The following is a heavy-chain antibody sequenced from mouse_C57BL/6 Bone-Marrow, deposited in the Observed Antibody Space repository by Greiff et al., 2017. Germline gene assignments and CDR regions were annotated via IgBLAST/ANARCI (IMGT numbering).Heavy chain of an antibody. D-gene: IGHD4-1*01. V-gene: IGHV5-9*01. J-gene: IGHJ3*01. Sequence: EVQLVESGGGLVKPGGSLKLSCAASGFTFSSYTMSWVRQTPEKRLEWVATISGGGGNTFYPDSVKGRFTISRDNAKNTLYLQMSSLRSEDTALYYCARPVNWGWGQGTLVTVSA. CDR3: ARPVNWG. CDR1: GFTFSSYT. CDR2: ISGGGGNT.